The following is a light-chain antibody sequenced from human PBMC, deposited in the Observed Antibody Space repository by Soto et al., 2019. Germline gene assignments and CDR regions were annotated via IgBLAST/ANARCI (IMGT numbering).Light chain of an antibody. Sequence: DIVMTQSADSLSVSLGERATINSKSNQIVLYISNNKNYLAWYQQKPVQPPKLLIYWASTRESGVPDRFSGSGSGTDFTLTISSLQAEDVAVYYCQQYYSTLTFGGGTKVDIK. CDR3: QQYYSTLT. J-gene: IGKJ4*01. CDR2: WAS. V-gene: IGKV4-1*01. CDR1: QIVLYISNNKNY.